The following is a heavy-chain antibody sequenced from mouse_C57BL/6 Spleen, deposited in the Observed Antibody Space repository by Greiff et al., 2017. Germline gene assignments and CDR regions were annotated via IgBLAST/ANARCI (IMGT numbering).Heavy chain of an antibody. CDR2: IRLKSDNYAT. CDR1: GFTFSNYW. D-gene: IGHD2-3*01. V-gene: IGHV6-3*01. J-gene: IGHJ3*01. Sequence: EVKLEESGGGLVQPGGSMKLSCVASGFTFSNYWMNWVRQSPEKGLEWVAQIRLKSDNYATHYAESVKGRVTISRDDSKSSVYLQMNNIRAEDTRIYYCTKDGYYPAWFAYWGQGTLVTVSA. CDR3: TKDGYYPAWFAY.